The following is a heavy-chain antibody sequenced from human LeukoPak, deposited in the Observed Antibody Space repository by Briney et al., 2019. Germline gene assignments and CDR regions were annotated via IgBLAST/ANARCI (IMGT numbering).Heavy chain of an antibody. V-gene: IGHV4-61*08. J-gene: IGHJ4*02. CDR2: IYYSGST. D-gene: IGHD2-2*01. Sequence: SETLSLTCTVSGGSISSGGYYWSWIRQHPGKGLEWIGYIYYSGSTNYNPSLKSRVTISVDTSKNQFSLKLSSVTAADTAVYYCARDSGEGIVVVPAEYYFDYWGQGTLVTVSS. CDR1: GGSISSGGYY. CDR3: ARDSGEGIVVVPAEYYFDY.